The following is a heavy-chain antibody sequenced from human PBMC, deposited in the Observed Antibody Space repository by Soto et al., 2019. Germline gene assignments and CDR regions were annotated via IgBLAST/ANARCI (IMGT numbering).Heavy chain of an antibody. CDR3: ARRNIYRMSYYYYGMDV. Sequence: SETLSLTCAVYGGSFSGYYWSWIRQPPGKGLEWIGEINHSGSTNYNPSLKSRVTISVDTSKNQFSLKLSSVTAADTAVYYCARRNIYRMSYYYYGMDVWGQGTTVTVSS. D-gene: IGHD1-26*01. J-gene: IGHJ6*02. CDR1: GGSFSGYY. CDR2: INHSGST. V-gene: IGHV4-34*01.